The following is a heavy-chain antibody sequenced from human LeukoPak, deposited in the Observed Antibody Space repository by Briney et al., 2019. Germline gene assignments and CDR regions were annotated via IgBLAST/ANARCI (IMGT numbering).Heavy chain of an antibody. V-gene: IGHV5-10-1*01. D-gene: IGHD6-19*01. CDR2: IDPSDSYT. CDR3: ARLTLVAVAEIRDY. J-gene: IGHJ4*01. CDR1: GYSFTSHW. Sequence: GESLKISCKGSGYSFTSHWISWVRQMPGKGLEWMGRIDPSDSYTNYSPSFQGHATISADKSIRTAYLQWSSLKASDTAMYYCARLTLVAVAEIRDYWGQGTLVTVSS.